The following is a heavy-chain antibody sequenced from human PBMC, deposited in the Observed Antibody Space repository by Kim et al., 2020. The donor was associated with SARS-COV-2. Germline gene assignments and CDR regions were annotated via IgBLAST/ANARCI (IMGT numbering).Heavy chain of an antibody. D-gene: IGHD4-17*01. V-gene: IGHV1-69*06. J-gene: IGHJ5*02. Sequence: SVKVSCKASGGTFSSYAISWVRQAPGQGLEWMGGIIPIFGTAHYAQKFQGRVTITADKSTSTAYMELSSLRSEDTAVYYCAREGDYGNWFDPWGQGTLVTVSS. CDR3: AREGDYGNWFDP. CDR2: IIPIFGTA. CDR1: GGTFSSYA.